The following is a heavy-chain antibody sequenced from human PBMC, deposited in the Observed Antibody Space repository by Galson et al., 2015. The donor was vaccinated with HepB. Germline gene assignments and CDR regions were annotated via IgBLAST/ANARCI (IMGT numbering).Heavy chain of an antibody. J-gene: IGHJ4*02. D-gene: IGHD3-3*01. Sequence: SVKVSCKASGYTFTGYHMHWVRQAPGQGLEWMGRINPNSGGTNYAQKFQGRVTMTRDTSISTAYMGLSRLRSDDTAVYYCARVGGERDTYYDFWSGEGSFDYWGQGTLVTVSS. CDR1: GYTFTGYH. V-gene: IGHV1-2*06. CDR3: ARVGGERDTYYDFWSGEGSFDY. CDR2: INPNSGGT.